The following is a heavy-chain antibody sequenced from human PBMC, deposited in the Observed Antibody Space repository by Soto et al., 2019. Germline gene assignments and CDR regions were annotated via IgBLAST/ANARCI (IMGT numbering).Heavy chain of an antibody. V-gene: IGHV1-18*01. CDR1: GYTFTSYS. CDR3: ARDGVAVTTGISGY. CDR2: INVYNGNT. J-gene: IGHJ4*02. D-gene: IGHD4-4*01. Sequence: ASVKVSCKASGYTFTSYSISWVRQAPGQGLEWMGWINVYNGNTKYAQKFQGRVTMTTGTSTSTVYMELRSLSSDDTAVYYCARDGVAVTTGISGYWGQGTLVTVSS.